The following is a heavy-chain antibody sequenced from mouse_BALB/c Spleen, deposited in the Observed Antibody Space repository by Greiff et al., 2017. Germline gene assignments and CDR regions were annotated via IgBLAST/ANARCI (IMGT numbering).Heavy chain of an antibody. D-gene: IGHD2-1*01. J-gene: IGHJ2*01. Sequence: EVQLQESGAELVKPGASVKLSCTASGFNIKDTYMHWVKQRPEQGLEWIGRIDPANGNTKYDPKFQGKATITADTSSNTAYLQLSSLTSEDTAVYYGARGNHGKGFDYWGQGTTLTVSS. CDR1: GFNIKDTY. CDR2: IDPANGNT. CDR3: ARGNHGKGFDY. V-gene: IGHV14-3*02.